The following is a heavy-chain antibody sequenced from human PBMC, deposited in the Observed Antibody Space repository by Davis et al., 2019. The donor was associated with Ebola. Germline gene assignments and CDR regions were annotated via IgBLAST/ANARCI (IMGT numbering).Heavy chain of an antibody. CDR3: ARGPSYLNFDY. Sequence: GSLRLSCAVYGGSFSGYYWSWIRQPPGKGLEWIGEINHSGSTNYNPSLKSRVTISVDTSKNQFSLKLSSVTAADTAVYYCARGPSYLNFDYWGQGTLVTVSS. CDR1: GGSFSGYY. J-gene: IGHJ4*02. V-gene: IGHV4-34*01. CDR2: INHSGST.